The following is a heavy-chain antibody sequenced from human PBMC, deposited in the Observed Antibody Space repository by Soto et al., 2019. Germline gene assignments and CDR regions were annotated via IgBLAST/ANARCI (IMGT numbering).Heavy chain of an antibody. CDR3: ASRGYWGSSSGTLFDY. J-gene: IGHJ4*02. Sequence: GGSLRLSCAASGFTFSSYEMNWVRQAPGKGLEWVSYISSSGSTIYYADSVKGRFTISRDNAENSLYLQMNSLRAEDTAFYYCASRGYWGSSSGTLFDYWGQGTLVTVSS. CDR1: GFTFSSYE. CDR2: ISSSGSTI. V-gene: IGHV3-48*03. D-gene: IGHD6-6*01.